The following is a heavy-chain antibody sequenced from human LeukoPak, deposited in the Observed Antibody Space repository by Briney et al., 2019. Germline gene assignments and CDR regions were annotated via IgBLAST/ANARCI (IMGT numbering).Heavy chain of an antibody. CDR3: ARRLRYSGYDDN. J-gene: IGHJ4*02. CDR1: GGSISSGGYS. D-gene: IGHD5-12*01. Sequence: PSETLSLTCAVSGGSISSGGYSWSWIRQPPGKGLEWIGESNHAGSTNYNSSLKSRVTISLDTSKNQFFLKMSSVTAADTAVYYCARRLRYSGYDDNWGQGTLVTVSS. V-gene: IGHV4-34*01. CDR2: SNHAGST.